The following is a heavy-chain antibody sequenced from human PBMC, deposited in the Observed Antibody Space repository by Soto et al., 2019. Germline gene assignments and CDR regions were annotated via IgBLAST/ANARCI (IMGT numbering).Heavy chain of an antibody. CDR1: GFTFSSYG. J-gene: IGHJ6*02. D-gene: IGHD3-22*01. Sequence: GGSLRLSCAASGFTFSSYGMHWVRQAPGKGLEWVAVISYDGSNKYYADSVKGRFTISRDNSKNTLYLQMNSLRAEDTAVYYCAKDHHDSSGYQYYYYYYGMDVWGQGTTVTVSS. CDR2: ISYDGSNK. V-gene: IGHV3-30*18. CDR3: AKDHHDSSGYQYYYYYYGMDV.